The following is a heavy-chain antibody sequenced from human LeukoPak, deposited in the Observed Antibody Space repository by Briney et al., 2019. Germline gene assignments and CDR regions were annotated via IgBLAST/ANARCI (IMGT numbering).Heavy chain of an antibody. CDR2: IIPIFGTA. V-gene: IGHV1-69*13. J-gene: IGHJ4*02. CDR3: AIPVVTATGNYFDY. D-gene: IGHD2-21*02. Sequence: SVKVSCKASGGAFSSYAISWVRQAPGQGLEWMGGIIPIFGTANYAQKFQGRVTITADESTSTAYMELSSLRSEDTAVYYCAIPVVTATGNYFDYWGQGTLVTVSS. CDR1: GGAFSSYA.